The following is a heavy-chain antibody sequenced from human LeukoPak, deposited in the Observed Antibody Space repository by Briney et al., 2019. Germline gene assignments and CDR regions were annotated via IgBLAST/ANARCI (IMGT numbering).Heavy chain of an antibody. CDR1: GGCFSGYY. V-gene: IGHV4-34*01. Sequence: SETLSLTCAVYGGCFSGYYWSWIRQPPGKGLEWIGEINHSGSTNYNPSLKSRVTISVDTSKNQFSLKLSSVTAADTAVYYCARVKRWETVQLLLLVWFDPWGQGTLVTVSS. CDR3: ARVKRWETVQLLLLVWFDP. CDR2: INHSGST. J-gene: IGHJ5*02. D-gene: IGHD2-2*01.